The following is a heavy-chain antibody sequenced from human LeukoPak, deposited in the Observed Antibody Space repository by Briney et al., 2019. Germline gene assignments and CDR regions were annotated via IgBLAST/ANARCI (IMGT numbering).Heavy chain of an antibody. V-gene: IGHV3-30*02. CDR1: GFTFSSYG. J-gene: IGHJ6*02. Sequence: PGGPLRLSCAASGFTFSSYGMHWVRQAPGKGLEWVAVIWYDASNRYYADSVKGRFTISRDNSKNTLYLQMNSLRTEDTAVYFCSASRPHYGDYYGLDVWGHGTTVTVSS. D-gene: IGHD4/OR15-4a*01. CDR3: SASRPHYGDYYGLDV. CDR2: IWYDASNR.